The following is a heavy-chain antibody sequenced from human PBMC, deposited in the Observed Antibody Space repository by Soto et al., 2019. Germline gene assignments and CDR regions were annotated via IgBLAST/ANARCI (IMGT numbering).Heavy chain of an antibody. CDR3: ARLPPRLIAVASTGGNYYGMDV. J-gene: IGHJ6*02. CDR2: IIPIFGTA. CDR1: GGTFSSYA. V-gene: IGHV1-69*01. D-gene: IGHD6-19*01. Sequence: QVQLVQSGAEVKKPGSSVQVSCKASGGTFSSYAISWVRQAPGQGLEWMGGIIPIFGTANYAQKFQGRVTITADESTSTAYMELSSLRSEDTAVYCCARLPPRLIAVASTGGNYYGMDVWGQGTTVTVSS.